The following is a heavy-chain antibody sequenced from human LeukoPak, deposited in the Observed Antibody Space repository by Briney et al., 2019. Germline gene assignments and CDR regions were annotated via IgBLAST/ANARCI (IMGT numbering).Heavy chain of an antibody. CDR3: ARQLLAPGYYYYYMDV. Sequence: SETLSLTCTVSGGSISSGSYYWSWIRQPPGKGLEWIGYIYHSGSTYYNPSLKSRVTISVDTSKNQFSLKLSSVTAADTAVYYCARQLLAPGYYYYYMDVWGKGTTVTVSS. CDR1: GGSISSGSYY. D-gene: IGHD3-3*02. CDR2: IYHSGST. V-gene: IGHV4-61*01. J-gene: IGHJ6*03.